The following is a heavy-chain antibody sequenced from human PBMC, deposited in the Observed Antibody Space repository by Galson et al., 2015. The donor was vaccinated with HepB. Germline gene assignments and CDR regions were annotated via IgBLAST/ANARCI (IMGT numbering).Heavy chain of an antibody. CDR2: IYPVNSDT. J-gene: IGHJ4*02. Sequence: QSGAEVKKPGESLKISCKVSGYTFTTYWIGWVRQMPGKGLEWMGIIYPVNSDTRYSPSFQGQVTISADKSISTAYLQWSSLRASDTAMYYCARHSPHCTSTSCYALFDSWGQGTLVTVSS. CDR1: GYTFTTYW. CDR3: ARHSPHCTSTSCYALFDS. V-gene: IGHV5-51*01. D-gene: IGHD2-2*01.